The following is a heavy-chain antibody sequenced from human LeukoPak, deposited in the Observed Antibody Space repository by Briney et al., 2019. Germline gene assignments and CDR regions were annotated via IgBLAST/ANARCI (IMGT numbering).Heavy chain of an antibody. J-gene: IGHJ4*02. D-gene: IGHD2-2*01. CDR1: GYSFTSGHY. V-gene: IGHV4-38-2*01. CDR2: IYHTGSA. Sequence: PSETLSLTCSVSGYSFTSGHYWGWIRQPPGKGLEWIANIYHTGSAHYNPSLKSRVTISVDTSTNQFSLKLSSVTAADTAVYYCARYCTSTTCILPGFDYWGQGTLVTVSS. CDR3: ARYCTSTTCILPGFDY.